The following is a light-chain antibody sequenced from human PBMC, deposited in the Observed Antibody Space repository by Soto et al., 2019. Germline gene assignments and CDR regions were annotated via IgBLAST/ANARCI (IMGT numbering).Light chain of an antibody. CDR1: GSNIGPNY. CDR3: AAWDDSLSGRV. Sequence: QSVLTQPPSASGTPGQRVTTSCSGSGSNIGPNYVYWFQQFPGTAPKLLIYNNDQRPSGVPDRFSGSKSGTSASLGISGLRSEDKADYYCAAWDDSLSGRVFGGGTKLTVL. CDR2: NND. J-gene: IGLJ3*02. V-gene: IGLV1-47*02.